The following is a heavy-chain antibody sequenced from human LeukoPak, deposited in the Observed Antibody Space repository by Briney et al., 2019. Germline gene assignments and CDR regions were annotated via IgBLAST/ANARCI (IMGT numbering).Heavy chain of an antibody. V-gene: IGHV3-21*01. CDR1: GFTFSSYA. CDR2: ISGSSSYI. J-gene: IGHJ4*02. Sequence: GGSLRLSCAASGFTFSSYAMNWVRQAPGKGLEWVSSISGSSSYISYADSVKGRFTISRDTAKNSLYLQMNSLRAEDTAVYYCARQTGLFDYWGQGTLVTVSS. D-gene: IGHD3-9*01. CDR3: ARQTGLFDY.